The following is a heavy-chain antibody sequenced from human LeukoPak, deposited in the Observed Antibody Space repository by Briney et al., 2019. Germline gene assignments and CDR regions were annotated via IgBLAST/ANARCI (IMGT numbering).Heavy chain of an antibody. CDR2: ISWNSGSI. D-gene: IGHD2-8*01. CDR1: GFTFDDYA. V-gene: IGHV3-9*01. Sequence: GGSLRLSCAASGFTFDDYAMHWVRQAPGKGLEWVSGISWNSGSIGYADSVKGRFTISRDNAKNSLYLQMNSLRAEDTALYYCAKDNCTNGVCYLAYWGQGTLVTVPS. CDR3: AKDNCTNGVCYLAY. J-gene: IGHJ4*02.